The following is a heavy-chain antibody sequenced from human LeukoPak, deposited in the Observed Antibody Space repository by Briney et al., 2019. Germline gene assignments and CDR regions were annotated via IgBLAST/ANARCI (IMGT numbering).Heavy chain of an antibody. CDR3: ARVRRRDGYNWFDP. D-gene: IGHD5-24*01. CDR2: IIPILGIA. V-gene: IGHV1-69*02. Sequence: SVKVSCKASGGTFSSYTIGWVRQAPGQGLEWMGRIIPILGIANYAQKFQGRVTITADKSMSTAYMELSSLRSEDTAVYYCARVRRRDGYNWFDPRGQGTLVTVSS. J-gene: IGHJ5*02. CDR1: GGTFSSYT.